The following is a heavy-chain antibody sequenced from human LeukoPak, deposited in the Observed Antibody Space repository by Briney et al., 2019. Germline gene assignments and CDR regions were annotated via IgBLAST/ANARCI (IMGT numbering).Heavy chain of an antibody. CDR3: AKGGYYYDSSGYYYGNY. CDR1: GFTFGSYA. CDR2: ISYDGSNK. Sequence: GGSLRLSCEASGFTFGSYAMHWVRQAPGKGLEWVAVISYDGSNKYYADSVKGRFTISRDNSKNTLYLQMSSLRAEDTAVYYCAKGGYYYDSSGYYYGNYWGQGTLVTVSS. D-gene: IGHD3-22*01. V-gene: IGHV3-30*04. J-gene: IGHJ4*02.